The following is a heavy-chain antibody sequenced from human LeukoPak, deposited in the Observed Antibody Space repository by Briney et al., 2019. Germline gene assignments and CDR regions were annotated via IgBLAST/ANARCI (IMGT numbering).Heavy chain of an antibody. CDR3: ARDYCSGPKCYFIDY. CDR1: GFTFSNYS. J-gene: IGHJ4*02. V-gene: IGHV3-48*04. CDR2: ITSSSTV. Sequence: QTGGSLRLSCAAAGFTFSNYSMSWVRQAAGEGREWVSYITSSSTVYYAGSVKGRFTISRDNAKNSLFLQMNSLRAEDTAVYYCARDYCSGPKCYFIDYWGQGALVTVSS. D-gene: IGHD2-15*01.